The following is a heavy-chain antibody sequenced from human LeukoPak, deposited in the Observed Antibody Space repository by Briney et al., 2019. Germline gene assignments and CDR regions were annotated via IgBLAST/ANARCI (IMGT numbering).Heavy chain of an antibody. D-gene: IGHD5-18*01. Sequence: SQTLSLTCAISGDSVSSNSVTWNWIRQSPSRGLEWLGRTYYRSTWYNDYAVSVRGRITVNPDTSKNQFSLHLNSVTPEDTAVYYCARDVDTDFDYWGQGTLVTVSS. CDR2: TYYRSTWYN. V-gene: IGHV6-1*01. CDR3: ARDVDTDFDY. CDR1: GDSVSSNSVT. J-gene: IGHJ4*02.